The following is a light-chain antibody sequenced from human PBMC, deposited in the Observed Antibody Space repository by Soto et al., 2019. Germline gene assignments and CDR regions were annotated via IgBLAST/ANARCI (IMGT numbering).Light chain of an antibody. CDR3: PHYGIELFT. CDR1: QSFSSSY. V-gene: IGKV3-20*01. CDR2: GAS. J-gene: IGKJ3*01. Sequence: EIVLTQSPGTLSLSPGERATLSCRASQSFSSSYLAWYQQKPGQAPRLLIYGASSRATGIPDRFSGRGSGTDFTLTIISLEPDDFAVYYCPHYGIELFTFGPGTKVDVK.